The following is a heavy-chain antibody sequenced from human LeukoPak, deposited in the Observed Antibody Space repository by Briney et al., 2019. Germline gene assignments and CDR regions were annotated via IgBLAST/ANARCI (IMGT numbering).Heavy chain of an antibody. Sequence: GGSLRLSCAASGFTVSSNYMSWVRQAPGKGLEWVSVIYSGGSTYYADSVKGRFTISRDNSKNTLYLQMNSLRAEDTAVYYCAREGYDSSGYYLVYWGQGTLVTVS. D-gene: IGHD3-22*01. J-gene: IGHJ4*02. V-gene: IGHV3-53*01. CDR1: GFTVSSNY. CDR2: IYSGGST. CDR3: AREGYDSSGYYLVY.